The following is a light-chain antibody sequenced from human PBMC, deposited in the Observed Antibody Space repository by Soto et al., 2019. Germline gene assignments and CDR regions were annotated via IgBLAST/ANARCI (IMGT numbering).Light chain of an antibody. V-gene: IGKV3-20*01. CDR2: AAS. Sequence: EIVLTQSLGTLSLSPGERATLSRRASQSVSSYYLAWYQQKPGQAPRLLIYAASSRATGIPDRFSGGGSGTDFTLTISRLEPEEFAVYYCQQCGSSPWTVGKGTKVDIK. J-gene: IGKJ1*01. CDR3: QQCGSSPWT. CDR1: QSVSSYY.